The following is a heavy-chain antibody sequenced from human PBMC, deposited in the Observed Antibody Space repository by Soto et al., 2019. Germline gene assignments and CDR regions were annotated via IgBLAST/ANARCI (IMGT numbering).Heavy chain of an antibody. J-gene: IGHJ4*02. CDR1: GFTFSSYA. CDR2: ISYDGSNK. CDR3: ARDLKVQLEPTMTLDY. Sequence: GGSLRLSCAASGFTFSSYAMHWVRQAPGKGLEWVAVISYDGSNKYYADSVKGRFTISRDNSKNTLYLQMNSLRAEDTAVYYCARDLKVQLEPTMTLDYWGQGTLVTVSS. V-gene: IGHV3-30-3*01. D-gene: IGHD1-1*01.